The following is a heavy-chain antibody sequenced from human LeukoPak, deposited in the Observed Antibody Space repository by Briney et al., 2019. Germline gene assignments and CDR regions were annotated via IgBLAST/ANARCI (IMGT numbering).Heavy chain of an antibody. CDR3: ARDPTQYKNNTSPTAGYFDY. CDR1: AFSFNTYG. CDR2: IRYNGNDQ. Sequence: GGSLKLSCATSAFSFNTYGMHWVRQAPGKGLQWVAFIRYNGNDQYYADSVKGRFTISRDNSKNTVFLQMNSLRIEDTAIYYCARDPTQYKNNTSPTAGYFDYWGQGSLVTVSS. J-gene: IGHJ4*02. V-gene: IGHV3-30*02. D-gene: IGHD1-1*01.